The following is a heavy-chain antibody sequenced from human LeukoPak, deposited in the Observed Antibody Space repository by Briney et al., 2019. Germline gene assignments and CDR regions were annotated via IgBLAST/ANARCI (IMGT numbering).Heavy chain of an antibody. J-gene: IGHJ5*02. CDR2: INPNSGGT. V-gene: IGHV1-2*02. CDR1: GYTFTGYY. Sequence: GASVKVSCKASGYTFTGYYMHWVRQAPGQGLEWMGWINPNSGGTNYAQKFQGRVTMTRDMSTSTVYMELSSLRSEDTAVYYCARELVMSLESDRLWFDPWGQGTLVTVSS. CDR3: ARELVMSLESDRLWFDP. D-gene: IGHD1-1*01.